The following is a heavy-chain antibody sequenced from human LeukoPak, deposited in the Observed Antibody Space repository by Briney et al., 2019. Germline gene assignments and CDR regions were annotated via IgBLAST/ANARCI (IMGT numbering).Heavy chain of an antibody. D-gene: IGHD5-18*01. CDR2: IYYSGST. J-gene: IGHJ4*02. Sequence: SQTLSLTCTVSGGSISSGGYYWSWIRQHPGKGLEWIGYIYYSGSTYYNPSLKSRVTISVDTSKNQFSLKLSSVTAADTAVYYCARGVDTAIISYFDYWGLGTLVTVSS. V-gene: IGHV4-31*03. CDR3: ARGVDTAIISYFDY. CDR1: GGSISSGGYY.